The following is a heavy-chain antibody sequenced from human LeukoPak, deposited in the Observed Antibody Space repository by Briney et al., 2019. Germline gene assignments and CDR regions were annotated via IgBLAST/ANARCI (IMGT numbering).Heavy chain of an antibody. CDR3: AKVGHPNYYGSGSYYR. Sequence: GGSLRLSCAASGFTFSSYAMSWVRQAPGKGLEWVSAISGSGGSTDYADSVKGRFTISRDNSKNTLYLQMNSLRAEDTAVYYCAKVGHPNYYGSGSYYRWAQGTLVTVSS. D-gene: IGHD3-10*01. J-gene: IGHJ4*02. CDR1: GFTFSSYA. V-gene: IGHV3-23*01. CDR2: ISGSGGST.